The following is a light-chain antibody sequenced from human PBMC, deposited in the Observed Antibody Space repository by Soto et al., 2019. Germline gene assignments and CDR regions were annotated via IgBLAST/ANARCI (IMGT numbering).Light chain of an antibody. V-gene: IGKV1-5*01. CDR3: QQYYSYPPT. CDR2: DAS. Sequence: DIQMTQSPSTLSASVGDRVTITCRASQIISTWSAWYQQKPGKAPKLLIYDASTLQSGVPSRFSGSGSGTDFTLTISCLQSEDFATYYCQQYYSYPPTFGQGTKVDIK. J-gene: IGKJ1*01. CDR1: QIISTW.